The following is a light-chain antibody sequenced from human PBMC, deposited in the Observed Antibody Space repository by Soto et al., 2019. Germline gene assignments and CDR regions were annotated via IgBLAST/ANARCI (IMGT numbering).Light chain of an antibody. V-gene: IGLV8-61*01. CDR2: STN. CDR1: SGSVSTSYY. Sequence: QTVVTQEPSFSVSPGGTVTLTCGWSSGSVSTSYYPSWYQQTPGQAPRTLIYSTNTRSSGVPDRFSGSILGNKAALTITGAQADDESDYYCVLYMGSGIGVFGGGTKVTVL. J-gene: IGLJ3*02. CDR3: VLYMGSGIGV.